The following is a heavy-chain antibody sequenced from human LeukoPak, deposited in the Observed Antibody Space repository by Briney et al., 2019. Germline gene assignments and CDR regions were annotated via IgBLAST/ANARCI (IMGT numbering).Heavy chain of an antibody. CDR2: IKQDGSEK. CDR1: GFTFSSYW. Sequence: GGSLRLSCAASGFTFSSYWMSWVRQAPGKGLEWVANIKQDGSEKYYVDSVKDRFTISRDNAKNSLYLQMNSLRAEDTAVYYCARVFWSGPLDFDYWGQGTLVTVSS. CDR3: ARVFWSGPLDFDY. J-gene: IGHJ4*02. V-gene: IGHV3-7*01. D-gene: IGHD3-3*01.